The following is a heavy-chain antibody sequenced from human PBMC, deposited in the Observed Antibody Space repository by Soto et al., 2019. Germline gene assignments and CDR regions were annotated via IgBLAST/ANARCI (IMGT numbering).Heavy chain of an antibody. CDR1: GFTFSNAW. V-gene: IGHV3-15*01. D-gene: IGHD3-10*01. J-gene: IGHJ6*02. CDR3: TTDPNLELLWFGELSSLYYGMDV. CDR2: IKSKTDGGTT. Sequence: PGGSLRLSCAASGFTFSNAWMSWVRQAPGKGLEWVGRIKSKTDGGTTDYAAPVKGRFTISRDDSKNTLYLQMNSLKTEDTAVYYCTTDPNLELLWFGELSSLYYGMDVWGQGTMVTVSS.